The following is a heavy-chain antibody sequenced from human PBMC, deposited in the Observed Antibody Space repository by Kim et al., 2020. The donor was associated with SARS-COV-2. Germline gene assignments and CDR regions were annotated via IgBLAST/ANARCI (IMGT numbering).Heavy chain of an antibody. CDR3: ARGNEVLTAYPDICFDS. J-gene: IGHJ5*01. CDR1: GGSISSNY. D-gene: IGHD3-9*01. V-gene: IGHV4-59*01. CDR2: VYYSGST. Sequence: SETLSLTCTVSGGSISSNYWSWIRQPPGKGLEWIGYVYYSGSTNYNPSLKSRVTISVDTSKKKFSLELNSVTAADTAVYYCARGNEVLTAYPDICFDSWGQGALVSVSS.